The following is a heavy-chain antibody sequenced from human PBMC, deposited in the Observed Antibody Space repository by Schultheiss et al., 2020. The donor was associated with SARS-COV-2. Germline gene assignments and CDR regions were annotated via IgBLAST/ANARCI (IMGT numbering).Heavy chain of an antibody. CDR3: AIERGGVGATDY. CDR2: IYHSGST. V-gene: IGHV4-34*01. CDR1: GGSFSGYY. J-gene: IGHJ4*02. D-gene: IGHD1-26*01. Sequence: SETLSLTCAVYGGSFSGYYWSWIRQPPGKGLEWIGIIYHSGSTYYNPSLKSRVTISIDTSKNQFSLKLSSVTAADTAVYYCAIERGGVGATDYWGQGTLVTVSS.